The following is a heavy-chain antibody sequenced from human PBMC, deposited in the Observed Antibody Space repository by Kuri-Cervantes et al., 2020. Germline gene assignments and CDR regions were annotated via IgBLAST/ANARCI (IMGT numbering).Heavy chain of an antibody. Sequence: GESLKISCAASGFTFSNYAMSWVRQAPGEGLEWVSGITGSGGSTYYADSVKGRFTISRDKSKNTLYLQMNSLRAEDTAVYFCAKPTREPDSWGQGTLVTVSS. D-gene: IGHD5-12*01. CDR3: AKPTREPDS. CDR2: ITGSGGST. J-gene: IGHJ4*02. V-gene: IGHV3-23*01. CDR1: GFTFSNYA.